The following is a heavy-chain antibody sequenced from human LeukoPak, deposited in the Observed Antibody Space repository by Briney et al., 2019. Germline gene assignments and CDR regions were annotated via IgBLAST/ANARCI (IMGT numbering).Heavy chain of an antibody. CDR2: ISAYNGDT. CDR1: GYTSTTYG. V-gene: IGHV1-18*01. CDR3: ARILYYDSSGPPDY. D-gene: IGHD3-22*01. Sequence: GASVKVSCKASGYTSTTYGISWVRQAPGQGLEWMGWISAYNGDTNYAQRLQGRVTMTTDTSTSTAYMELRSLRSDDTAVYYCARILYYDSSGPPDYWGQGTLVTVSS. J-gene: IGHJ4*02.